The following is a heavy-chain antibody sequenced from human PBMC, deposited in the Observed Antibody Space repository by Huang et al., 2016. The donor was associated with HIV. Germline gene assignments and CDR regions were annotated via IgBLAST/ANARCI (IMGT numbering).Heavy chain of an antibody. V-gene: IGHV1-69*12. CDR3: ARQLYDSTGYLLGARLLD. Sequence: QVQLVQSGAEVKKPGSTVKVSCKASGGKFSNYGISWVRPAPGQGIEWLGGMIPVFGTTTYEQKVQGRVTVTADESTSTAYMELNSLRSEDTAVYYCARQLYDSTGYLLGARLLDWGQGTLVTVSS. CDR2: MIPVFGTT. J-gene: IGHJ4*02. D-gene: IGHD3-22*01. CDR1: GGKFSNYG.